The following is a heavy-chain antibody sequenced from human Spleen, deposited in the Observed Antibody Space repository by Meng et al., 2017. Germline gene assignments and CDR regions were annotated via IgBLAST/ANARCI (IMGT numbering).Heavy chain of an antibody. J-gene: IGHJ4*02. CDR1: GDSFRSGYY. Sequence: SETLTLTCTASGDSFRSGYYCGLIRQPPGKRLELSRIICHGGTTYYNASLNTRVTMSVDTSKNQLSLQLNTARAADTAVYYCVREITSIAESPPHYWGQGPLVTVSS. D-gene: IGHD3-16*01. V-gene: IGHV4-38-2*02. CDR2: ICHGGTT. CDR3: VREITSIAESPPHY.